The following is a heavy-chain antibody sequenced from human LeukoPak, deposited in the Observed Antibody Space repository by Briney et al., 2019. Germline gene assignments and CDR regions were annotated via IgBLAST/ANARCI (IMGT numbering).Heavy chain of an antibody. V-gene: IGHV3-23*01. CDR2: ISASGTTT. CDR3: VVYFGSGRSAD. J-gene: IGHJ4*02. D-gene: IGHD3-10*01. CDR1: GFTFTNYA. Sequence: GGSLRLSCAASGFTFTNYAMSWVRQAPGKGLEWVSSISASGTTTYFADSVKGRFTIYRDNSKNTLYLQITSLRAEDTAVYYCVVYFGSGRSADWGQGTLVTVSS.